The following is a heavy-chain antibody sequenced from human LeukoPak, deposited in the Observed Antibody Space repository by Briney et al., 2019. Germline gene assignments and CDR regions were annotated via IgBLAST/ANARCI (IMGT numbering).Heavy chain of an antibody. CDR3: AKGMGVDVYAKYSDS. D-gene: IGHD2-8*01. Sequence: PGGSLRLSCAASGFTFSSFAMRRVRQAPGKGLERISSISGSGGSASYVDSVRGRFTISRDNSKNTLYLQMNSLRADDTAVYFCAKGMGVDVYAKYSDSWGQGTLVTVSS. V-gene: IGHV3-23*01. CDR1: GFTFSSFA. CDR2: ISGSGGSA. J-gene: IGHJ4*02.